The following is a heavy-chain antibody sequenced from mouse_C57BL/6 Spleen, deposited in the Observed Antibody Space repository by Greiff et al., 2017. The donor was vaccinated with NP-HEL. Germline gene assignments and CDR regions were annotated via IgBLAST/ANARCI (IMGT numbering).Heavy chain of an antibody. Sequence: QVQLKESGAELARPGASVKLSCKASGYTFTSYGISWVKQRTGQGLEWIGEIYPRSGNTYYNEKFKGKATLTADTSSSTAYMELRSLTSEDSAVYFCARLIYYDYGVEYWGEGSTRT. J-gene: IGHJ2*01. CDR2: IYPRSGNT. D-gene: IGHD2-4*01. V-gene: IGHV1-81*01. CDR1: GYTFTSYG. CDR3: ARLIYYDYGVEY.